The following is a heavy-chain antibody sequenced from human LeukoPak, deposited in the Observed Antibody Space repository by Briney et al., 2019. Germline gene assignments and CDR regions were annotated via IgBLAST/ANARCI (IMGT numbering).Heavy chain of an antibody. J-gene: IGHJ4*02. V-gene: IGHV4-61*01. CDR3: ARGPTRYYFDY. CDR2: VYSSGST. Sequence: PSETLSLTCTVSGGXVSSGSYYWSWIRQPPGKRLEWIGYVYSSGSTNYNPSLKSRVTISVDTSKNQLSLKLSSVTAADTAVYYCARGPTRYYFDYWGQGTLVTVSS. CDR1: GGXVSSGSYY.